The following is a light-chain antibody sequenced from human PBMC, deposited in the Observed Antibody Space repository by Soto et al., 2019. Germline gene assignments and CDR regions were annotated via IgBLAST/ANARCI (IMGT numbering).Light chain of an antibody. J-gene: IGKJ1*01. V-gene: IGKV1-13*02. CDR2: DAS. CDR1: QDIRSD. Sequence: AIQMTQSPSSLSASVGDSITIACRASQDIRSDLGWYQQKPGRAPKLLIYDASSLESGVPSRFSGSGSGTEFTLTISSLQPDDFATYYCQHYNSYSEAFGQGTKVDIK. CDR3: QHYNSYSEA.